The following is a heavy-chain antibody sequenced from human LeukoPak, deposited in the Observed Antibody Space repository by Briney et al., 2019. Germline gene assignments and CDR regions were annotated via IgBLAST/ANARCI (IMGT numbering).Heavy chain of an antibody. V-gene: IGHV3-23*01. D-gene: IGHD2-2*01. CDR3: AKVEYCSSTSCYLAGNYYYYGMDV. J-gene: IGHJ6*02. Sequence: PGGSLRLSCAASGFTFSSYAMSWVRQAPGKGLEWVSAISGSGGSTYYADSVKGRFTISRDNSKNTLYLQMNSLRAEDTAVYYCAKVEYCSSTSCYLAGNYYYYGMDVWGQGTTVTVSS. CDR1: GFTFSSYA. CDR2: ISGSGGST.